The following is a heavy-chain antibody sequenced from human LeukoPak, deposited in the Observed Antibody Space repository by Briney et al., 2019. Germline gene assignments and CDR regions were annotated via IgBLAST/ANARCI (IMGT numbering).Heavy chain of an antibody. CDR3: ARGRSGCYFDS. Sequence: GGSLRLSCAASGFTFSSYDMHWVRQATGKGLEWVSAISTTGDTYYPGSVKGRFTISRENAKSSLYLQMNSLRAEDTAVYYCARGRSGCYFDSWGQGTLVAVSS. D-gene: IGHD7-27*01. CDR1: GFTFSSYD. V-gene: IGHV3-13*04. J-gene: IGHJ4*02. CDR2: ISTTGDT.